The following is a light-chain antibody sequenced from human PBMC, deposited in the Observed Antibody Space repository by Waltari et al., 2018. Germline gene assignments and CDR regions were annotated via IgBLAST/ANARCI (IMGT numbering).Light chain of an antibody. CDR2: AAS. CDR3: LQDYNYPWT. CDR1: QGINSW. J-gene: IGKJ1*01. V-gene: IGKV1-12*01. Sequence: DIQMTQSPSSVSASVGDRVTITCRASQGINSWLAWYQQKPGKAPRLLIYAASNLQSGVPSRFSGSGSGTDFTLTISSLQPEDFATYFCLQDYNYPWTFGQGTKVEIK.